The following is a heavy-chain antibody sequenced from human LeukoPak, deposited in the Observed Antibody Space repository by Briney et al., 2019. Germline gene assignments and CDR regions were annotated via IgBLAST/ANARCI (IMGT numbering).Heavy chain of an antibody. CDR1: GFTFSSYG. V-gene: IGHV3-30*18. CDR2: ISYDGSNK. CDR3: AKSGSGWYGAFDI. D-gene: IGHD6-19*01. Sequence: GRSLRLSCAASGFTFSSYGMHWVRQAPGKGLEWVAVISYDGSNKYYADSVKGRFTISRDNSKNTLYLQMNSLRAEDTAVYYCAKSGSGWYGAFDIWGQGTVVTVSS. J-gene: IGHJ3*02.